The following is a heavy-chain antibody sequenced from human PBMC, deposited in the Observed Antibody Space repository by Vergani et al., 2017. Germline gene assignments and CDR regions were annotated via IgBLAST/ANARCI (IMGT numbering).Heavy chain of an antibody. Sequence: QVQLVQSGAEVKKPGSSVKVSCKASGATFRSNTISWVRQVPGQGLEWMGRIIPILGIANYAQKFQGRVTITADKSTSTAYMELTSLRSQDTAVYYCARDPRGYGGDPEDYYYGMDVWGQGTTVTVSS. CDR1: GATFRSNT. D-gene: IGHD2-21*02. J-gene: IGHJ6*02. CDR2: IIPILGIA. CDR3: ARDPRGYGGDPEDYYYGMDV. V-gene: IGHV1-69*08.